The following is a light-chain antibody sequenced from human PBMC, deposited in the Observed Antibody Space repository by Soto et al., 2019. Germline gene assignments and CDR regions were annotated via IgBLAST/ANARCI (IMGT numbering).Light chain of an antibody. V-gene: IGLV2-11*01. CDR2: DVS. CDR3: CSYAGSYTWV. J-gene: IGLJ3*02. Sequence: QSALTQPRSVSGSPGQSVTISCTGTSSDVGDYNYVSWYEQRPGKAPKVMIYDVSRRPSGVPDRFSGSKSGNTASLTISGLQAEDEADYYCCSYAGSYTWVFSGGTKLTVL. CDR1: SSDVGDYNY.